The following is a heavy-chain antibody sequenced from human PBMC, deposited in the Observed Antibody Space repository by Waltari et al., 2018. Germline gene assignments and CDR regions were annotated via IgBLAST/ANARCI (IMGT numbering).Heavy chain of an antibody. Sequence: EVQLVESGGGLVKPGGSLRLSCAASGFTFSSYSMNWVRQAPGKGLEWVSSISSSSSYIYYADSVKGRFTISGDNAKNSLYLRMNSLRAEDTAVYYCARRGYCSGGSCHGADAFDIWGQGTMVTVSS. J-gene: IGHJ3*02. D-gene: IGHD2-15*01. CDR3: ARRGYCSGGSCHGADAFDI. V-gene: IGHV3-21*03. CDR2: ISSSSSYI. CDR1: GFTFSSYS.